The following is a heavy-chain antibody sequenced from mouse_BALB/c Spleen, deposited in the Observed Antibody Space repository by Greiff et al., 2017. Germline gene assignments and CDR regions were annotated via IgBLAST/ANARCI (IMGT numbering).Heavy chain of an antibody. V-gene: IGHV1-18*01. CDR2: INPNNGGN. D-gene: IGHD2-4*01. J-gene: IGHJ3*01. Sequence: EVQLQQSGPELVKPGASVKIPCKASGYTFTDYNMDWVKQSHGKSLEWIGDINPNNGGNIYNQKFKGKATLTVDKSSSTAYMELRSLTSEDTAVYYCASGDYDGGGFAYWGQGTLVTVSA. CDR1: GYTFTDYN. CDR3: ASGDYDGGGFAY.